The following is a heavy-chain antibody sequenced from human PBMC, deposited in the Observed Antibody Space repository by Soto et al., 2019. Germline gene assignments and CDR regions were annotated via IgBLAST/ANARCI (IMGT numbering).Heavy chain of an antibody. V-gene: IGHV3-7*01. D-gene: IGHD1-26*01. CDR3: ARGWVIAGSTSPIDY. CDR1: GFTFSNYW. Sequence: EVQLMESGGGLVQPGGSLRLSCAASGFTFSNYWMNWVRQAPGKGLEWVANIKQDESEKYYVDSVKGRFTISRDNAKNSLYLQMNSPSAEDTAVYYCARGWVIAGSTSPIDYWGRGTLVTVSS. J-gene: IGHJ4*02. CDR2: IKQDESEK.